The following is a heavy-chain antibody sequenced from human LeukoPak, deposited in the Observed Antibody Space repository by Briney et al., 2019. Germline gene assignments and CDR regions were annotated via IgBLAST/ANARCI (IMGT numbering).Heavy chain of an antibody. Sequence: PGGSLRLSCAASGLTFSHYGFHWVRQAPGKGLEWVAVIWRDGTNQFYADSVKGRFTISRDYSQKTVYLEMHSLRTEDTAMYYCAKDAQRGFDYSNSLEYWGPGTLVTVSS. CDR2: IWRDGTNQ. CDR1: GLTFSHYG. V-gene: IGHV3-33*06. D-gene: IGHD4-11*01. CDR3: AKDAQRGFDYSNSLEY. J-gene: IGHJ4*02.